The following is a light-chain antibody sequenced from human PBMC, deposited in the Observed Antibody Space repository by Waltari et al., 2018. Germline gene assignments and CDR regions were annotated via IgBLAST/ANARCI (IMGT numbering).Light chain of an antibody. V-gene: IGKV1-27*01. CDR2: AAS. Sequence: DIQMTQSPSSLSASVGDRVTITCRASQDISSYLAWYQQRPGKVPKLLIYAASTLQSGVPSRFSGSGSGTDFTLTISSLQPEDVATYYCHKYNSAPFTFGPGTKVHFK. CDR1: QDISSY. CDR3: HKYNSAPFT. J-gene: IGKJ3*01.